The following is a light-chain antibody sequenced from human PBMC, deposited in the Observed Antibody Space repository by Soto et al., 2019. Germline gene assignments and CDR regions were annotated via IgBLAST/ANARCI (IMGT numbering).Light chain of an antibody. V-gene: IGLV2-14*01. J-gene: IGLJ2*01. CDR1: SSDVGGYNY. CDR3: SSYTSSSTVL. Sequence: QSALTQPASVSGSLGQSITISCTETSSDVGGYNYVSWYQQHPGKDPKVVIFEVTKRPSGVSSRFSGSKSGNTASLTVSGLQAEDEGDYYCSSYTSSSTVLFGGGTKVTVL. CDR2: EVT.